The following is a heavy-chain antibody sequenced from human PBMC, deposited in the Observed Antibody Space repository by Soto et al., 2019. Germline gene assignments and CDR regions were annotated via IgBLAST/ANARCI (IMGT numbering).Heavy chain of an antibody. CDR1: GFTFSSYW. Sequence: PGGSLRLSCAASGFTFSSYWMSWVRQAPGKGLEWVANIKQDGSEKYYVDSVKGRFTISRDNAKNSLYLQMNSLRAEDTAAYYCARGERYFDWLPDYYMDVWGKGTTVTVSS. D-gene: IGHD3-9*01. CDR3: ARGERYFDWLPDYYMDV. J-gene: IGHJ6*03. CDR2: IKQDGSEK. V-gene: IGHV3-7*01.